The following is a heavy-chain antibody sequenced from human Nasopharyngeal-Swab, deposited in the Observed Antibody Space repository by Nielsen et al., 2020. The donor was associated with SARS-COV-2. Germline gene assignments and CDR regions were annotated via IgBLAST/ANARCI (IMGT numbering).Heavy chain of an antibody. V-gene: IGHV3-74*01. CDR3: AKDEIGIAAVNWFDP. CDR2: INSDGSST. J-gene: IGHJ5*02. D-gene: IGHD6-13*01. CDR1: GFTFSSYW. Sequence: GESLKISCAASGFTFSSYWMHWVRQAPGKGLVWVSRINSDGSSTSYADSVKGRFTISRDNAKNTLYLQMNSLRAEDTAVYYCAKDEIGIAAVNWFDPWGQGTLVTVSS.